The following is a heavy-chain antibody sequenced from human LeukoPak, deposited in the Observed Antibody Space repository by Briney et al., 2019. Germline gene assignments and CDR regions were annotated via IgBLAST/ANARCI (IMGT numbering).Heavy chain of an antibody. CDR1: GYTFTSYG. D-gene: IGHD7-27*01. Sequence: GASVKVSCKASGYTFTSYGISWVRQAPGQGLEWMGWISAYNGNTNYAQKLQGRVTMTTDTSTSTAYMELRSLRSDDTAVYYCARDQTVDIRPTPFGYWGQGTLVTVSS. J-gene: IGHJ4*02. CDR3: ARDQTVDIRPTPFGY. V-gene: IGHV1-18*01. CDR2: ISAYNGNT.